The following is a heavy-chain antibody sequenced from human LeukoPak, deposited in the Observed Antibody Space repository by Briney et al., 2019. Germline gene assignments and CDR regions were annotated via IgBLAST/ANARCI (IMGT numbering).Heavy chain of an antibody. Sequence: ASVKVSCKASGYTFTSYAMNWVRQAPGQGLEWMGWINTNTGNPTYAQGFTGRFVFSLDTSVSTAYLQTSSLKAEDTAVYYCATPYVTTVTTSDAFDIWGQGTMVTVSS. CDR1: GYTFTSYA. CDR2: INTNTGNP. CDR3: ATPYVTTVTTSDAFDI. D-gene: IGHD4-17*01. J-gene: IGHJ3*02. V-gene: IGHV7-4-1*02.